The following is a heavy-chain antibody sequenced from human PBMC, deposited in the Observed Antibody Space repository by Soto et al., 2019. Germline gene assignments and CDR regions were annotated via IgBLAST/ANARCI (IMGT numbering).Heavy chain of an antibody. D-gene: IGHD6-19*01. Sequence: EVQLLESGGGLVQPGGSLRLSCAASGFTVTSCVRAWVRRAPGKGLEWVSTISGTGSNIYYADSVKGRFTISRDSSKKHVSLQMNSLRVDDTAVYYWAKGGPSSGWYEFDFWGQGALVTVSS. CDR1: GFTVTSCV. CDR3: AKGGPSSGWYEFDF. J-gene: IGHJ4*02. CDR2: ISGTGSNI. V-gene: IGHV3-23*01.